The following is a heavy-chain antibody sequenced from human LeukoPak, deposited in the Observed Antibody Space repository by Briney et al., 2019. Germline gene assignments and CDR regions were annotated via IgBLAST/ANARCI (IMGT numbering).Heavy chain of an antibody. CDR2: IYYSGST. Sequence: SETLSLTCTVSGGSISSSSYYWGWIRQPPGKGLEWIGCIYYSGSTYYNPSLKSRVTISVDTSKNQFSLKLSSVTAADTAVYYCATVGWFGELLPFQHWGQGTLVTVSS. V-gene: IGHV4-39*01. CDR1: GGSISSSSYY. J-gene: IGHJ1*01. CDR3: ATVGWFGELLPFQH. D-gene: IGHD3-10*01.